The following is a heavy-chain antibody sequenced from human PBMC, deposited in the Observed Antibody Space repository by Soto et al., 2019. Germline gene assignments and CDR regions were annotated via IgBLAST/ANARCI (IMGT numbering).Heavy chain of an antibody. CDR1: GYTFNSYY. D-gene: IGHD2-21*02. CDR3: ARSIVVVTALDY. V-gene: IGHV1-46*02. Sequence: ASVKVSCKASGYTFNSYYMHWVRQAPGQGLEWMGIINPSGGSTSYAQKFQGRVTITRDTSASTAYMELSSLRSEDTAVYYCARSIVVVTALDYWGQGTLVTVSS. J-gene: IGHJ4*02. CDR2: INPSGGST.